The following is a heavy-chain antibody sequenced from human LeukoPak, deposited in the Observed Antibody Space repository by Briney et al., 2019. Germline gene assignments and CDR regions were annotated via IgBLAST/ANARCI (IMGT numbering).Heavy chain of an antibody. J-gene: IGHJ5*02. Sequence: SETLSLTCVVSGGSINSNSYYWGWIRQPPAKGLEWIGTIYYTGSTYYNPSLNTRVTISVDTSKNQFSLKLRSVTDADTDVYYCATGGDYGYNWFDPWGQGTLVTVSS. CDR1: GGSINSNSYY. CDR2: IYYTGST. CDR3: ATGGDYGYNWFDP. D-gene: IGHD2-21*01. V-gene: IGHV4-39*01.